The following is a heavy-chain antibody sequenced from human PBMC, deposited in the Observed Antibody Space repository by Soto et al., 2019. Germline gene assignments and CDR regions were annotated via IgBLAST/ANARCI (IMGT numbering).Heavy chain of an antibody. CDR3: AGEDMVRGVIDY. J-gene: IGHJ4*02. D-gene: IGHD3-10*01. V-gene: IGHV3-7*04. CDR2: IKPDGTEK. Sequence: EVQLVESGGGLVKPGGSLRLSCAASGFTFSSYWMTWVRQAPGKGLEWLADIKPDGTEKYYVDSVKGRFTISRDNARNSLYLQMNTLRVEDTALYYCAGEDMVRGVIDYWGQGTLVTVSS. CDR1: GFTFSSYW.